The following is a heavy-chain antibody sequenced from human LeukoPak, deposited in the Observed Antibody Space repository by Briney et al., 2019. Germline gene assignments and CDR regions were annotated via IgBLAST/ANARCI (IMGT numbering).Heavy chain of an antibody. D-gene: IGHD3-3*01. CDR1: GGSISRGGYY. CDR3: AGTTYYDFWSGYYLESDYYMDV. Sequence: PSETLSLTCTVSGGSISRGGYYWSWIRQHPGKGLEWIGYIYTSGSTNYNPSLKSRVTMSVDTSKNQFSLKLSSVTAADTAVYYCAGTTYYDFWSGYYLESDYYMDVWGKGTTVTVSS. J-gene: IGHJ6*03. V-gene: IGHV4-61*08. CDR2: IYTSGST.